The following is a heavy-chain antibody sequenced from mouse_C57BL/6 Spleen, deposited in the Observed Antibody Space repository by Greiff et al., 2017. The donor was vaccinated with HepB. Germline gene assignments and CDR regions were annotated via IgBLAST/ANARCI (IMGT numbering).Heavy chain of an antibody. Sequence: QVQLKESGAELVKPGASVKLSCKASGYTFTSYWMHWVKQRPGQGLEWIGMIHPDSGSTNYNEKFKGKATLTVDKSSSTAYMQLSSLTSEDSAVCYCAIYCGSSDGFAYWGQGTLVTVSA. CDR2: IHPDSGST. CDR3: AIYCGSSDGFAY. D-gene: IGHD1-1*01. CDR1: GYTFTSYW. J-gene: IGHJ3*01. V-gene: IGHV1-64*01.